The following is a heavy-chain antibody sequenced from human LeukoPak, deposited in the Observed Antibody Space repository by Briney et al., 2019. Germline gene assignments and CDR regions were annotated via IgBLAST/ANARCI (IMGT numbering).Heavy chain of an antibody. J-gene: IGHJ4*02. D-gene: IGHD1-26*01. Sequence: GGSLRLSCAASGFTFGSYAMNWVRQAPGKGLEWVSGISASGGSTYYADSVKGRFTISRDNSKNTLYLQMNSLRAEDTAVYYCAKVLESSFDYWGQGTLVTVSS. CDR1: GFTFGSYA. V-gene: IGHV3-23*01. CDR2: ISASGGST. CDR3: AKVLESSFDY.